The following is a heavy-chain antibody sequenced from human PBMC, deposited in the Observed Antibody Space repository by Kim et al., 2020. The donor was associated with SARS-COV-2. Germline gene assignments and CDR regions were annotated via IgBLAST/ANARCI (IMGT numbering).Heavy chain of an antibody. J-gene: IGHJ4*02. Sequence: SETLSLTCTVSGGSISSSSYYWGWIRQPPGKGLEWIGSIYYSGSTYYNPSLKSRVTISVDTSKNQFSLKLSSVTAADTAVYYCARGIAYYYDSSGYYSEGVARAFFDYWGQGTLVTVSS. D-gene: IGHD3-22*01. V-gene: IGHV4-39*01. CDR3: ARGIAYYYDSSGYYSEGVARAFFDY. CDR2: IYYSGST. CDR1: GGSISSSSYY.